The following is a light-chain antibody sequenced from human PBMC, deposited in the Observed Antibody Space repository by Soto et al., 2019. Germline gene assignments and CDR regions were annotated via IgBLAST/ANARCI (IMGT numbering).Light chain of an antibody. CDR3: HQYGSSTQT. CDR2: GAS. Sequence: EIVLTQSPGTLSLSPGERATLSCRASQSVISSYLSSYQKKPGQAPRLLIYGASSRATGIPDRFTGSGSGTDFTIPISRMEPEDFAVFYCHQYGSSTQTFGQGTKVDI. V-gene: IGKV3-20*01. CDR1: QSVISSY. J-gene: IGKJ1*01.